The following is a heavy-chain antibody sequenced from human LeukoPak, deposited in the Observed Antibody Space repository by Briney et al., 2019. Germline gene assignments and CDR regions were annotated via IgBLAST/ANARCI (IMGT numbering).Heavy chain of an antibody. Sequence: GESLKISCKGSGYNFASYWIGWVRRMPGKGLEWMGIIYPRDSDTRYSPSFQGQVTISADKSISTAYLQWSSLRASDTAMYYCARWHPSWDFPYRGQGTLVTVSS. CDR3: ARWHPSWDFPY. CDR2: IYPRDSDT. V-gene: IGHV5-51*01. CDR1: GYNFASYW. D-gene: IGHD3-3*01. J-gene: IGHJ4*02.